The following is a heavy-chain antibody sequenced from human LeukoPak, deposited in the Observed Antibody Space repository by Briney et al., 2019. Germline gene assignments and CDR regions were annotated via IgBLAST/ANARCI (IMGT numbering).Heavy chain of an antibody. CDR1: GGSFSGYY. Sequence: SETLSLTCAVYGGSFSGYYWSWIRQPAGKGLEWIGRIYTSGSTNYNPSLKSRVTMSVDTSKNQFSLKLSSVTAADTAVYYCAREPYSSYYYYGMDVWGQGTTVTVSS. CDR2: IYTSGST. D-gene: IGHD6-13*01. CDR3: AREPYSSYYYYGMDV. J-gene: IGHJ6*02. V-gene: IGHV4-4*07.